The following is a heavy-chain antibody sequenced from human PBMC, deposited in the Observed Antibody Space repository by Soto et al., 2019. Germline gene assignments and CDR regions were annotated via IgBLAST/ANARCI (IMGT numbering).Heavy chain of an antibody. D-gene: IGHD6-6*01. CDR2: IIPIFGTA. V-gene: IGHV1-69*01. CDR3: AIEYSSSPPYYPIGY. CDR1: GGTFSSYS. J-gene: IGHJ4*02. Sequence: QVQLVQSGAEVKKPGSSVKVSCKASGGTFSSYSISWVRQAPGQGLEWMGGIIPIFGTANYAQKFQGRVTITADESTSTAFMELSSLRSEDTAVYYCAIEYSSSPPYYPIGYWGQGTLVTVSS.